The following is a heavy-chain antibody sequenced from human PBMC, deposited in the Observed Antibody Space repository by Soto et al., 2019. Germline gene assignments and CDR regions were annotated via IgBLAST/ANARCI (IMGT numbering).Heavy chain of an antibody. V-gene: IGHV3-23*01. CDR3: AKSPGMYYYDSSGYYHYDY. CDR2: ISSSGVST. J-gene: IGHJ4*02. CDR1: GLTFSSYA. Sequence: PGGSLRLSCAASGLTFSSYAMSWVRQAPGKGLGWVSAISSSGVSTYYADSVKGRFTISRDNSKNTLYLQMNSLRAEDTAVYYSAKSPGMYYYDSSGYYHYDYWGQGTLVTVSS. D-gene: IGHD3-22*01.